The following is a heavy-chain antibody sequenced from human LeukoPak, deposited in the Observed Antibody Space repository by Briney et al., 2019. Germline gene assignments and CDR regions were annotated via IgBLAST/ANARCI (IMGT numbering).Heavy chain of an antibody. CDR2: IRGDNSII. CDR3: AKGRFTSSTFDY. Sequence: GGSLRLSCAASGFAFSSDSMSWVRQAPGKGLEWVSLIRGDNSIIEYADSVKGRFTISRDNSKNTLYLQMNSLRAEDTAVYYCAKGRFTSSTFDYWGQGTPVTVSS. CDR1: GFAFSSDS. J-gene: IGHJ4*02. V-gene: IGHV3-23*01. D-gene: IGHD2-2*01.